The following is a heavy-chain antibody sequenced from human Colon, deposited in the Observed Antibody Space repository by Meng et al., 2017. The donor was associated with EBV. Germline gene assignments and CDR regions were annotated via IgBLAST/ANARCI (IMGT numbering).Heavy chain of an antibody. CDR1: GGFLDNSDYF. CDR3: ARHVYGDSYGF. Sequence: QLQLQEAGPGLVKPSGTLSLTCPVSGGFLDNSDYFWGWIRQPPGKGLEWIGSVRYSGTAYYNPSLTSRVTISVDTSKNQFSLNLSSLTAADTAVYYCARHVYGDSYGFWGQGTLVTVSS. CDR2: VRYSGTA. V-gene: IGHV4-39*01. D-gene: IGHD4-17*01. J-gene: IGHJ4*02.